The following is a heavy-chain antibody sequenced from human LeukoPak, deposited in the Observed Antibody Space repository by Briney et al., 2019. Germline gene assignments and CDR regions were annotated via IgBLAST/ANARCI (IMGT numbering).Heavy chain of an antibody. V-gene: IGHV4-39*01. Sequence: SETLSLTCTVSGDSISSSPYYWGWIRQPPGKGLEWIGGIHYSGSTYYNPSLKTRVSISVDTSKNQFSLKLSSVTAADTAVYYCATLDYWGQGTLVTVSS. J-gene: IGHJ4*02. CDR3: ATLDY. CDR1: GDSISSSPYY. CDR2: IHYSGST.